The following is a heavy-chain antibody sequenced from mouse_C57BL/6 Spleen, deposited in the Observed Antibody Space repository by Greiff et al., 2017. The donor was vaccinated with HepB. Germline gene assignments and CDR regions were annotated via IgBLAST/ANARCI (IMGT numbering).Heavy chain of an antibody. CDR3: ARERHGSRYGYFDV. CDR2: INYDGSST. V-gene: IGHV5-16*01. J-gene: IGHJ1*03. CDR1: GFTFSDYY. Sequence: DVKLVESEGGLVQPGSSMKLSCTASGFTFSDYYMAWVRQVPEKGLEWVANINYDGSSTYYLDSLKSRFIISRDNAKNILYLQMSSLKSEDTATYYCARERHGSRYGYFDVWGTGTTVTVSS. D-gene: IGHD1-1*01.